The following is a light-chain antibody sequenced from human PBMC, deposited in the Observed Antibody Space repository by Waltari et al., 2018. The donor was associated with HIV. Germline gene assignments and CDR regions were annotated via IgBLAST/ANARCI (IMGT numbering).Light chain of an antibody. CDR3: CSYAGSYTLV. V-gene: IGLV2-11*01. CDR2: DVT. J-gene: IGLJ3*02. CDR1: SSDVGGYKY. Sequence: QSALTQPRSVSGSPGQSVTISCTGTSSDVGGYKYVHWYQQHPAKAPKLMIYDVTKRPSGVPDRFSGSKSVNTASLTISGLEAEDEADYYCCSYAGSYTLVFGGGTKLTVL.